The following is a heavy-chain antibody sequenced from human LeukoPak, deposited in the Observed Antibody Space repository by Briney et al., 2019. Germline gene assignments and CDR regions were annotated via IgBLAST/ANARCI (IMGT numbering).Heavy chain of an antibody. V-gene: IGHV1-18*04. J-gene: IGHJ6*02. CDR3: AREPGGSSYYYYYGMGV. D-gene: IGHD1-26*01. CDR1: GYTFTSYG. Sequence: GASVKVSCKASGYTFTSYGISWVRQAPGQGLEWMGWISAYNGNTNYAQKLQGRVTMTTDTSTSTAYMELRSLRSDDTAVYYCAREPGGSSYYYYYGMGVWGQGTTVTVSS. CDR2: ISAYNGNT.